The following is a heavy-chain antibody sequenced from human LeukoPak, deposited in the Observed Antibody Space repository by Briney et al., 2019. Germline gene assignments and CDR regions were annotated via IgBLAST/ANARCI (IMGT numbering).Heavy chain of an antibody. CDR2: IWYDGSNK. D-gene: IGHD3-22*01. Sequence: PGGSLRLSCAASGFTFSSYGMHWVRQAPGKGLEWVAVIWYDGSNKYYADSVKGRFTISRDNSKNTLYLQMNSLRAEDTAVYYSARTYYYYDSSGFFDYWGQGTLVTVSS. J-gene: IGHJ4*02. V-gene: IGHV3-33*01. CDR3: ARTYYYYDSSGFFDY. CDR1: GFTFSSYG.